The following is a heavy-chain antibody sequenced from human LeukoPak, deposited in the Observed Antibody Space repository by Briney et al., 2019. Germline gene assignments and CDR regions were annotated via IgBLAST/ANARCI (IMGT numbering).Heavy chain of an antibody. V-gene: IGHV1-69*13. CDR3: ARVLNYGDSHYFDY. CDR2: IIPIFGTA. J-gene: IGHJ4*02. Sequence: SVKVSCKASGGTFSSYAISWVRQVPGQGLEWMGGIIPIFGTANYAQKFQGRVTITADESTSTAYMELSSLRSEDTAVYYCARVLNYGDSHYFDYWGQGTLVTVSS. D-gene: IGHD4-17*01. CDR1: GGTFSSYA.